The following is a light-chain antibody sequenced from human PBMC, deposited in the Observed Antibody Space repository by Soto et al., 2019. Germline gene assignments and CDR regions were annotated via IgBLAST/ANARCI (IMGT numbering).Light chain of an antibody. Sequence: EIVLTQSPGTLSLSPGERATLSCRASQSVSSIYLAWYQQKPGQAPRLLIYRASSRATGIPDRFSGSGSGIDFTLTISRLEPEDFAVYYCQQYGGYPPYTFGQGTKLEIK. V-gene: IGKV3-20*01. CDR3: QQYGGYPPYT. J-gene: IGKJ2*01. CDR1: QSVSSIY. CDR2: RAS.